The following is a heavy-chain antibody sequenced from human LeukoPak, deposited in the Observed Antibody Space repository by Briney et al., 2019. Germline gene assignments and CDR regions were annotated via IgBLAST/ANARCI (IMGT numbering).Heavy chain of an antibody. CDR3: ARAYYDSLPNLFDY. CDR1: GFTFSSYS. D-gene: IGHD3-22*01. CDR2: ISSSSSYI. V-gene: IGHV3-21*01. Sequence: PGGSLRLSCTASGFTFSSYSMNWGRQAPGQGLEWVSSISSSSSYISYADSVKGRFTISRDNAKNSLYLQMNSLRAEDTAVYYCARAYYDSLPNLFDYWGQGTLVTVSS. J-gene: IGHJ4*02.